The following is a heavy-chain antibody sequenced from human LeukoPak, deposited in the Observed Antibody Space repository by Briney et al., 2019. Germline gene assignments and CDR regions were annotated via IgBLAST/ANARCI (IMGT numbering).Heavy chain of an antibody. CDR1: GGSISSSSYY. CDR3: ARRVFPDYFDY. V-gene: IGHV4-39*07. Sequence: SETLSLTCTVSGGSISSSSYYWGWIRQPPGKGLEWIGSMYHSGSTYYNPSLKSRVTISIDTSKNQFSLKLSSVTAADTAVYYCARRVFPDYFDYWGQGTLVTVSS. J-gene: IGHJ4*02. D-gene: IGHD6-13*01. CDR2: MYHSGST.